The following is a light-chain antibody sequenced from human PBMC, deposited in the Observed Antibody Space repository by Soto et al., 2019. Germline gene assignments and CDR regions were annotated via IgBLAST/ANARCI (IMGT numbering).Light chain of an antibody. CDR1: QSFSSSY. V-gene: IGKV3-20*01. CDR2: GAS. Sequence: EIVLTQSPGTLSLSPGERATLSCRASQSFSSSYLAWYQQKPGQAPRLLIYGASSRATGIPDRFSGSGSGTDFTLTISRLEPEDFAMYYCQQFGTSPRTFGHGTKVEIK. CDR3: QQFGTSPRT. J-gene: IGKJ1*01.